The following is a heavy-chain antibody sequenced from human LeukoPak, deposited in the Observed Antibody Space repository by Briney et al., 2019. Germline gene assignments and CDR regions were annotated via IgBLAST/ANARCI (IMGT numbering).Heavy chain of an antibody. CDR1: GFTFSSYA. Sequence: GGSLRLSCAASGFTFSSYAMSWVRQAPGKGLEWVSAISGSGGSTYYADSVKGRFTISRDNSKNTLYLQMNSLRAEDTAVYYCAKASGCSGGSCYSDWFDPWGQGTLVTVSS. CDR3: AKASGCSGGSCYSDWFDP. D-gene: IGHD2-15*01. CDR2: ISGSGGST. J-gene: IGHJ5*02. V-gene: IGHV3-23*01.